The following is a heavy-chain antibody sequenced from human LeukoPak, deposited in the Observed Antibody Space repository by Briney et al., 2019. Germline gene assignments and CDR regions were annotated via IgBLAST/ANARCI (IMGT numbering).Heavy chain of an antibody. D-gene: IGHD5-18*01. CDR3: ARSPDTALPHSDC. J-gene: IGHJ4*02. V-gene: IGHV3-30*03. CDR1: GFIFSSYG. CDR2: ISYDGSNK. Sequence: PGGSLRLSCAASGFIFSSYGIHWVRQAPGKGLEWVAVISYDGSNKYYADSVKGRFTISRDNSKNTLYLHMSSLRAEDTAVYYCARSPDTALPHSDCWGQGTLVTVSS.